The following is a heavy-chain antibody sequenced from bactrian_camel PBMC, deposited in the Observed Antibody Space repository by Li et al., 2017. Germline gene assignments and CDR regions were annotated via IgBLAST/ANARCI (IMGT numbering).Heavy chain of an antibody. CDR2: IDIGGT. CDR3: AAVPRGFGTWGTDEDNY. J-gene: IGHJ4*01. CDR1: GATYVSGV. D-gene: IGHD6*01. V-gene: IGHV3S55*01. Sequence: HVQLVESGGGSVQAGGSLTLSCVASGATYVSGVMGWFRQAPGKQREGVAGIDIGGTDYADSVKGRFTISQRNAGTTLSLQMNSLKPEDTAMYYCAAVPRGFGTWGTDEDNYWGQGTQVTVS.